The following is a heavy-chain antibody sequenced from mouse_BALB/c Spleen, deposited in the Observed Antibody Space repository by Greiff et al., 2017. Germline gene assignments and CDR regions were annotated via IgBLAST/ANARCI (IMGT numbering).Heavy chain of an antibody. CDR3: ARGFYGGNYQGYFDV. V-gene: IGHV1-14*01. D-gene: IGHD1-1*02. CDR2: INPYNDGT. Sequence: VQLKQSGPELVKPGASVKMSCKASGYTFTSYVMHWVKQKPGQGLEWIGYINPYNDGTKYNEKFKGKATLTSDKSSSTAYMELSSLTSEDSAVYYCARGFYGGNYQGYFDVWGAGTTVTVSS. CDR1: GYTFTSYV. J-gene: IGHJ1*01.